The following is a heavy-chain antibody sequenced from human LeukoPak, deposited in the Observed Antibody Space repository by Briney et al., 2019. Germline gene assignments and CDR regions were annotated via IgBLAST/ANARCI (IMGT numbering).Heavy chain of an antibody. V-gene: IGHV1-18*01. CDR2: ISAYNGNT. CDR3: ARDLGEDHYYDSYSYYFDY. Sequence: GASVKVSCKASGYTFTSYGISWVRQAPGQGLEWMGWISAYNGNTNYAQKLQGRVTMTTDTSTSTAYMELRSLRSDDTAVYYCARDLGEDHYYDSYSYYFDYWGQGTLVTVSS. J-gene: IGHJ4*02. D-gene: IGHD3-22*01. CDR1: GYTFTSYG.